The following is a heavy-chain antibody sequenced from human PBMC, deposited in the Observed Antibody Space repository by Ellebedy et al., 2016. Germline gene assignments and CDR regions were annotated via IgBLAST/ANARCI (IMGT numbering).Heavy chain of an antibody. D-gene: IGHD2-8*01. CDR1: GFTFSSYD. CDR3: TRDGSEWSRDY. V-gene: IGHV3-21*06. Sequence: GESLKISXAASGFTFSSYDMSWVRQVPGKGLEWVATIVNSGRETYYPEPLKGRFTISRDNAMNSVYLQMDSLTVEDTAVYYCTRDGSEWSRDYWGQGTLVTVSS. CDR2: IVNSGRET. J-gene: IGHJ4*02.